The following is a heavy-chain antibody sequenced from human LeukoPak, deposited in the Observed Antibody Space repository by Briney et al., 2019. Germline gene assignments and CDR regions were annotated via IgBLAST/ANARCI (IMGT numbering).Heavy chain of an antibody. CDR3: ARGRTKGPRTAGYGPMAFDP. J-gene: IGHJ5*02. V-gene: IGHV1-2*04. CDR2: INPNSGGT. Sequence: ASVKVSCKASGYTFTGYYMHWVRQAPGQGLEWMGWINPNSGGTNYAQKFQGWVTMTRDTSISTAYMELSRLRSDDTAVYYCARGRTKGPRTAGYGPMAFDPWGQGTLVTVSS. D-gene: IGHD5-12*01. CDR1: GYTFTGYY.